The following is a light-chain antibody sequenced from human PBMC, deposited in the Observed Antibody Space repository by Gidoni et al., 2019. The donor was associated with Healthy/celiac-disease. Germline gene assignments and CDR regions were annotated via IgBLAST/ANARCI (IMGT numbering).Light chain of an antibody. J-gene: IGKJ1*01. CDR3: QQYNNWPPWT. V-gene: IGKV3-15*01. CDR1: QSVSSN. Sequence: LSCRASQSVSSNLAWYQQKPGQAPRLLIYGASTRATGIPARFSGSGSGTEFTLTISSLQSEDSAVYYCQQYNNWPPWTFGQGTKVEIK. CDR2: GAS.